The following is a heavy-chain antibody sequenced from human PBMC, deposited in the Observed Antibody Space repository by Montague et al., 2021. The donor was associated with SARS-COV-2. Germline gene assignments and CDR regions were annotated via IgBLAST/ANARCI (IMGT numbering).Heavy chain of an antibody. CDR3: ARARGFFWLPEGRYDFVY. Sequence: SLRLSCAASGFKFNNFPMHWVRQAPGKGLEWVAVISYEGSIKYYTDSVKGRFSISRDNSKNTLVLQMNSLRVEDTAVYCCARARGFFWLPEGRYDFVYWGQGTLVTVSS. CDR1: GFKFNNFP. V-gene: IGHV3-30*04. D-gene: IGHD3-10*01. CDR2: ISYEGSIK. J-gene: IGHJ4*02.